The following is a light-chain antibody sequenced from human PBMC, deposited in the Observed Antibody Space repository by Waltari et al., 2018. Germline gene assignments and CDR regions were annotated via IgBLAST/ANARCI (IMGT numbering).Light chain of an antibody. CDR2: DAP. V-gene: IGKV3-11*01. J-gene: IGKJ4*01. CDR3: QQRSNWPPLT. CDR1: QSVSSY. Sequence: EIVLTQSPATLSFSPGARATLPCRASQSVSSYSAWYQQKPGQAPRLLIYDAPNRATGIPARFSGSGSGTDFTLTISSLEPEDFAVYYCQQRSNWPPLTFGGGTKVEIK.